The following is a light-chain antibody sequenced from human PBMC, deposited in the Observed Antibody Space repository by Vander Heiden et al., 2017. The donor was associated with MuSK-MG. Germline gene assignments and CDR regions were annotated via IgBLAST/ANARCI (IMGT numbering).Light chain of an antibody. V-gene: IGLV2-23*02. Sequence: QSALTQPASVSGSPGQSITISCTGTSSDIGSYDMVSWYQQFPGKAPQLMISEVNKRPSGVSDRFSGSKSGNTASLTISRLQAEDVAQYYCSSYAGDDTPVIFGGGTKLTVV. CDR3: SSYAGDDTPVI. CDR1: SSDIGSYDM. J-gene: IGLJ2*01. CDR2: EVN.